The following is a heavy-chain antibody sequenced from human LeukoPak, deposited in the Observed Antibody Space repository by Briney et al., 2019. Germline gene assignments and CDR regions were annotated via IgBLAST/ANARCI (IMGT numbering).Heavy chain of an antibody. V-gene: IGHV4-38-2*01. Sequence: SETLSLTCAVSGYSISSGYYWGWVRQPPGKGLEWIGSGTTYYNPSLKSRVTISVDTSKNQFSLKLSSVTAADTAVYYCARTGGYMVRGVQNWFDPWGQGTLVTVSS. CDR1: GYSISSGYY. CDR3: ARTGGYMVRGVQNWFDP. D-gene: IGHD3-10*01. J-gene: IGHJ5*02. CDR2: GTT.